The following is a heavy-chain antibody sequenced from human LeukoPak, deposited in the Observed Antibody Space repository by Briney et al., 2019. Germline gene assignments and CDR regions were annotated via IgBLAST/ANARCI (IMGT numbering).Heavy chain of an antibody. CDR2: ISWDGGST. D-gene: IGHD6-13*01. V-gene: IGHV3-43*01. CDR1: GFTFDDYT. CDR3: AKGRGSYSSSWYFVY. J-gene: IGHJ4*02. Sequence: GGSLRLSCAASGFTFDDYTMHWVRQAPGKGLEWVSLISWDGGSTYYADSVKGRFTIPRDNSKNSLYLQMNSLRTEDTALYYCAKGRGSYSSSWYFVYWGQGTLVTVSS.